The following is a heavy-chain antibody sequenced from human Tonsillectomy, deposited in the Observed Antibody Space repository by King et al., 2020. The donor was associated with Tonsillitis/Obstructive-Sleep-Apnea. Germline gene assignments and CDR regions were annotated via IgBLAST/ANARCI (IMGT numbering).Heavy chain of an antibody. CDR1: GFPFSSYS. V-gene: IGHV3-21*01. D-gene: IGHD6-19*01. J-gene: IGHJ4*02. Sequence: EVQLVESGGGLVKPGGSLRLSCAASGFPFSSYSMNWVRQAPGKGLEWVSSISSSSSYIYYADSVKGRFTISRDNAKNSLYLQMNSLRAEDTAVYYCARDGSGWFDYWGQGTLVTVSS. CDR3: ARDGSGWFDY. CDR2: ISSSSSYI.